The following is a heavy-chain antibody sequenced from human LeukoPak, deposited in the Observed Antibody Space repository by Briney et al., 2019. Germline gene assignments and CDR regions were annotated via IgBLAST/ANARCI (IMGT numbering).Heavy chain of an antibody. J-gene: IGHJ4*02. CDR2: ISGSGGST. D-gene: IGHD3-10*01. CDR3: AKDQPRALITMVRGAVGPFDY. Sequence: GGSLRLSCAASGFTFSSYAMSWVRQAPGKGLEWVSAISGSGGSTYYADSVKGRFTISRDNSKNTLYLQMNSLRAEDTAVYYCAKDQPRALITMVRGAVGPFDYWGQGTLVTVSS. CDR1: GFTFSSYA. V-gene: IGHV3-23*01.